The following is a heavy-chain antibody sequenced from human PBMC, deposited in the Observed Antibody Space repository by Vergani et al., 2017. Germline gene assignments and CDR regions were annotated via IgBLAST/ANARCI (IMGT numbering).Heavy chain of an antibody. CDR2: ISGSGGST. CDR3: AKDHSGQQWLALPYYFDY. V-gene: IGHV3-23*01. D-gene: IGHD6-19*01. Sequence: EVQLLESGGGLVQPGGSLRLSCAASGFTFSSYAMSWVRQAPGKGLEWVSAISGSGGSTYYADSVKGRFTISRDNSKNRLYLQMNSLRAEDTAVYYCAKDHSGQQWLALPYYFDYWGQGTLVTVSS. J-gene: IGHJ4*02. CDR1: GFTFSSYA.